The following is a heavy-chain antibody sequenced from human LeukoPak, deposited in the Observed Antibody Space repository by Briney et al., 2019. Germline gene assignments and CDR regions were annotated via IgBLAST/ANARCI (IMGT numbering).Heavy chain of an antibody. V-gene: IGHV1-2*02. D-gene: IGHD3-9*01. J-gene: IGHJ5*02. Sequence: GASVKVCCKASGDTFSGYDMPWVRQAPGHGLEWMGWINPNSGGTNYAKKFQGRVTMTRDTSISTAYMELSRLRSDDTAVYYCARCLVLAQAPIRDFDWLPYNWFDPWGQGTLVTVSS. CDR1: GDTFSGYD. CDR3: ARCLVLAQAPIRDFDWLPYNWFDP. CDR2: INPNSGGT.